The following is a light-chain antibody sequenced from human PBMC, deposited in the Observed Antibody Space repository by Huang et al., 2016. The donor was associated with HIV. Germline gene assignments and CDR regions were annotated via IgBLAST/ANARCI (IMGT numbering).Light chain of an antibody. CDR3: QQRSNWPRMYT. CDR2: DAS. CDR1: QSVSSY. V-gene: IGKV3-11*01. Sequence: EIVLTQSPATLSLSPGERATLSCRASQSVSSYLAWYQQKPGQAPRLLIYDASNRATGIPDRFSGSWSGTDFTLTISSLEPEDFAVYYCQQRSNWPRMYTFGQGTKLEIK. J-gene: IGKJ2*01.